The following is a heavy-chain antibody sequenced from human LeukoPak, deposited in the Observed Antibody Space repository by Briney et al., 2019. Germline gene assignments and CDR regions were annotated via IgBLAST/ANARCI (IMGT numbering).Heavy chain of an antibody. CDR1: GGSFSGYY. J-gene: IGHJ5*02. Sequence: SETLSLTCAVYGGSFSGYYWSWIRQPPGKGLEWIGEINHSGSTNYNRSLKSRVTISVDTSKNQFSLKLSSVTAADTAVYYCASRGCSSTSCYERGHWFDPWGQGTLVTVSS. CDR2: INHSGST. V-gene: IGHV4-34*01. CDR3: ASRGCSSTSCYERGHWFDP. D-gene: IGHD2-2*01.